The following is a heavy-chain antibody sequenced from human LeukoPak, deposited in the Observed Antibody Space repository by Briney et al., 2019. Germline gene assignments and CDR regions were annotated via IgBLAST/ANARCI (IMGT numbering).Heavy chain of an antibody. J-gene: IGHJ3*02. D-gene: IGHD3-3*01. CDR2: ISSSSSTI. Sequence: PGGSLRLSCAASGFTFSSYSMSWVRQAPGKGLEWVSYISSSSSTIYYADSVKGRFTISRDNAKNSLYLQMNSLRAEDTAVYYCARDRFYDFWSGYDAFDIWGQGTMVTVSS. CDR3: ARDRFYDFWSGYDAFDI. CDR1: GFTFSSYS. V-gene: IGHV3-48*01.